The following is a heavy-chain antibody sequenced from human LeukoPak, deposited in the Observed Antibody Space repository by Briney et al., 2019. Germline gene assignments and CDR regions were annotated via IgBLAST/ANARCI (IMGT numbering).Heavy chain of an antibody. J-gene: IGHJ4*02. V-gene: IGHV3-23*01. Sequence: GGSLRLSCAASGFTFSSYAMSWVRQAPGKGLEWVSAISGSGGSTYYADSVQGRITISRDNSRNTLYLQMNSLTAEDTAVYYCARRGGGVTYYFENWGQGTLVTVSS. D-gene: IGHD1-14*01. CDR3: ARRGGGVTYYFEN. CDR1: GFTFSSYA. CDR2: ISGSGGST.